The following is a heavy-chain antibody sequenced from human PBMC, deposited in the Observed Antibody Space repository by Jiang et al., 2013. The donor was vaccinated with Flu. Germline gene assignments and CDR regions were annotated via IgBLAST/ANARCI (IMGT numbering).Heavy chain of an antibody. Sequence: LLKPSETLSLTCTVSGGSVSSSYYYWGWIRQPPGKGLEWIGSISYSGSTYYNPSLKSRVTISVDTSKNQFSLRLSSVTAADTAVYYCARHLSTGWSYGMDVWGQGATVTVSS. D-gene: IGHD6-19*01. CDR3: ARHLSTGWSYGMDV. CDR1: GGSVSSSYYY. V-gene: IGHV4-39*07. J-gene: IGHJ6*02. CDR2: ISYSGST.